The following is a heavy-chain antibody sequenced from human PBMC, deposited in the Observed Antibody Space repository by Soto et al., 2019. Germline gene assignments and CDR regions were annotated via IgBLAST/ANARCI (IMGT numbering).Heavy chain of an antibody. CDR1: GGSISSYY. V-gene: IGHV4-4*07. Sequence: SETLSLTCTVSGGSISSYYWSWIRQPAGKGLEWIGRIYTSGSTNYNPSLKSRVTMSVDTSKNQFSLKLSSVTAADTAVYYCARDRRVGATEGNWFDTWGQGTLVTVSS. J-gene: IGHJ5*02. D-gene: IGHD1-26*01. CDR2: IYTSGST. CDR3: ARDRRVGATEGNWFDT.